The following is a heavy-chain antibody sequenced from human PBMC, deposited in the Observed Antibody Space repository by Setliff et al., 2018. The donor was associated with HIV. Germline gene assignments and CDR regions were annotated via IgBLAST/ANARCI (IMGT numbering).Heavy chain of an antibody. J-gene: IGHJ4*02. CDR2: VHTNVRT. CDR1: GASVSDYNYY. CDR3: ARDRFGVPAND. D-gene: IGHD3-3*01. V-gene: IGHV4-61*09. Sequence: PSETLSLTCTVSGASVSDYNYYWSWIRLPAGRGLEWIGHVHTNVRTNYHPSLWGLVTISVDTSKNQFSLDLRSVTAADTAIYFCARDRFGVPANDWGQGTLVTVSS.